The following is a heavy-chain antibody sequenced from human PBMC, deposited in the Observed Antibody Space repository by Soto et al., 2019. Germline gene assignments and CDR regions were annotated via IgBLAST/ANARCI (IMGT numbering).Heavy chain of an antibody. CDR2: TYYRSKWYN. CDR1: GDSVSSNSAA. J-gene: IGHJ4*02. D-gene: IGHD1-26*01. CDR3: ARGEQYSGRIFDY. V-gene: IGHV6-1*01. Sequence: SQTLSLTCVISGDSVSSNSAAWNWIRQSPSRGLEWLGRTYYRSKWYNDYAVSVESRITINPDTSKNHFSLQLNFVTPEDTAVYFCARGEQYSGRIFDYWGQGTLVTVSS.